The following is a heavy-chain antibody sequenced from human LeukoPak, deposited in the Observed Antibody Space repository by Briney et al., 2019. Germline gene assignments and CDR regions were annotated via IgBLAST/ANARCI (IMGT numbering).Heavy chain of an antibody. V-gene: IGHV3-49*04. CDR1: GFTFGDYA. CDR2: IRSKVYGGTT. D-gene: IGHD3-3*01. J-gene: IGHJ3*02. Sequence: PGRSLRLSCTASGFTFGDYAMSWVRQAPGKGLEWVGFIRSKVYGGTTEYAASVKVRFTISRDDSKSIAYLQMTSLKTEDAGVYYCTRFTIVGVVAAFDIWGQGTMVTVSS. CDR3: TRFTIVGVVAAFDI.